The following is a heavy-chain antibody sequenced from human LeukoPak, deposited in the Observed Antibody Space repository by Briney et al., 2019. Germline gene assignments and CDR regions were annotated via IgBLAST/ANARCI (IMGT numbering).Heavy chain of an antibody. CDR1: GFTVSSNY. CDR3: ARDRYYYYYGMDV. J-gene: IGHJ6*02. Sequence: GGSLRLSCAASGFTVSSNYMSWVRQARGKGLEGVSVIYSGGSTYYADSVKGRSTISRDNSKNTLYLQMNSLRAEDTAVYYCARDRYYYYYGMDVWGQGTTVTVSS. V-gene: IGHV3-66*01. CDR2: IYSGGST.